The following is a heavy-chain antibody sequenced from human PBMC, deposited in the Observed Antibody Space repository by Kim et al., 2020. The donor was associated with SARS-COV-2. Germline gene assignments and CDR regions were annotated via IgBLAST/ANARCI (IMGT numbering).Heavy chain of an antibody. CDR3: ARRGLYSSSWYIYYYYGMDV. J-gene: IGHJ6*02. Sequence: ASVKVSCKASGYTFTSYAMHWVRQAPGQRLEWMGWINAGNGNTKYSQKFQGRVTITRDTSASTAYMELSSLRSEDTAVYYCARRGLYSSSWYIYYYYGMDVWGQGTTVTVSS. V-gene: IGHV1-3*01. CDR2: INAGNGNT. D-gene: IGHD6-13*01. CDR1: GYTFTSYA.